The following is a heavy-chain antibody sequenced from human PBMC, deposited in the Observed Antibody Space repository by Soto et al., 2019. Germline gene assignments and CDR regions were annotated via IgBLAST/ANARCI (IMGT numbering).Heavy chain of an antibody. Sequence: QVQLVQSGAEVKKPGASVKVSCKTSGYTFTNFGLSWGRQAPGQGLEWMGGISAYKGKTNYAENFQGRVTMTTDTSTSTAYMELRSLRSDGTAVYYGASGGTPIDYWGQGTLVTVSS. D-gene: IGHD3-16*01. J-gene: IGHJ4*02. CDR1: GYTFTNFG. CDR3: ASGGTPIDY. CDR2: ISAYKGKT. V-gene: IGHV1-18*01.